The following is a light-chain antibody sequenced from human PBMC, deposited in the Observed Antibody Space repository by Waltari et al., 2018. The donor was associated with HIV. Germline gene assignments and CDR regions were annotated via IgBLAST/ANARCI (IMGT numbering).Light chain of an antibody. Sequence: EIVLTQSPGTLSLSPGERATLSCRASPSVRSAAVALYQQKPGQAPRLLSYGASSRAPGIPDRCSGSGAVTDFILTISRLEPEDCAVYYCQQYAAAPRTFGGGTKVEIK. CDR1: PSVRSAA. CDR2: GAS. J-gene: IGKJ4*01. V-gene: IGKV3-20*01. CDR3: QQYAAAPRT.